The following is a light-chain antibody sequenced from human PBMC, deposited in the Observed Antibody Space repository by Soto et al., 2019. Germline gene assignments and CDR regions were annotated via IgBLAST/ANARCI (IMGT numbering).Light chain of an antibody. CDR3: QPYGSSPPHT. Sequence: EIVLTQSPGTLSLSPGERATLSCRASRSVSSRYLAWYQQKPGQAPRLLIYGASSRATGIPDRFSGSGSGTDFTLTISRLEPEDFAEYYCQPYGSSPPHTFGQGTKLEIK. J-gene: IGKJ2*01. V-gene: IGKV3-20*01. CDR2: GAS. CDR1: RSVSSRY.